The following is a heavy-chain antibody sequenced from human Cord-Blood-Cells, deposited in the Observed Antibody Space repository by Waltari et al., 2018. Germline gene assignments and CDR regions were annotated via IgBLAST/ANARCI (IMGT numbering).Heavy chain of an antibody. D-gene: IGHD3-16*01. CDR3: ARDAEGALGPLDY. CDR2: ISNDGSNK. CDR1: GFTFSSYA. Sequence: QVQMVESGGGVVQPGRSLRLSCAASGFTFSSYAMHWVRQAPGKGLEWVEVISNDGSNKYYADSVKGRFTISRDNSKNTLYLQMNSLRAEDTAVYYCARDAEGALGPLDYWGQGTLVTVSS. V-gene: IGHV3-30*04. J-gene: IGHJ4*02.